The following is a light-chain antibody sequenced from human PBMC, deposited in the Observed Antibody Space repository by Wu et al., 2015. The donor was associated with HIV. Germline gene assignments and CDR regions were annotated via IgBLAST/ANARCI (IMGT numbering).Light chain of an antibody. Sequence: DIQMTQSPSSLSASVGDRVTITCRASQGISKSLAWYQQKPGKAPKLLLYATSRLESGVPSRFSGSGSVTDHTLTISSLQPEDFVTYYCQQYYSTPLTFGGGTKVEIK. V-gene: IGKV1-NL1*01. CDR2: ATS. J-gene: IGKJ4*01. CDR3: QQYYSTPLT. CDR1: QGISKS.